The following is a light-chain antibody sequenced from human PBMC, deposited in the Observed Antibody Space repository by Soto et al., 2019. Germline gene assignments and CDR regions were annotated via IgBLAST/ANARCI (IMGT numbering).Light chain of an antibody. J-gene: IGKJ1*01. CDR2: GTS. CDR1: QSISSSY. V-gene: IGKV3-15*01. Sequence: ERVMTQSPGTLSFSPGKRATLSCRASQSISSSYLAWYQQRPGQAPRLLIYGTSTRATGIPARFSGSGSGTEFTLTISSLQSEDFAVYHCQQYNNWPWTFGQATKVDI. CDR3: QQYNNWPWT.